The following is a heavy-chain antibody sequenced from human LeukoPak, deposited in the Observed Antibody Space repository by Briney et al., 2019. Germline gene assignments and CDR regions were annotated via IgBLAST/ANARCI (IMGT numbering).Heavy chain of an antibody. CDR3: ARVSKGVEMATIYYYYYMDV. CDR2: INHSGIT. V-gene: IGHV4-34*01. D-gene: IGHD5-24*01. Sequence: TASETLSLTCDVYDGSFSGFFWGWIRQPPGQGLEWIGEINHSGITNYNPSLKSRVTMSVDTSKNQFSLKLSSVTAADTAVYYCARVSKGVEMATIYYYYYMDVWGKGTTVTVSS. CDR1: DGSFSGFF. J-gene: IGHJ6*03.